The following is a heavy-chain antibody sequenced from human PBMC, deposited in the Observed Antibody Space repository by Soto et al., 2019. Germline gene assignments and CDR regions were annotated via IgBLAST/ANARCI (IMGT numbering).Heavy chain of an antibody. CDR3: ARHHGPTTSENWFDP. CDR2: ISTYSGDT. Sequence: ASVKVSCKASGYTFFTYDISWVRQAPGQGLEWMGWISTYSGDTRYAQKFQGRVTMTTDTSTTTAYLELRSLRSDDTAVYYCARHHGPTTSENWFDPWGQGTLVTVSS. CDR1: GYTFFTYD. V-gene: IGHV1-18*01. J-gene: IGHJ5*02. D-gene: IGHD5-12*01.